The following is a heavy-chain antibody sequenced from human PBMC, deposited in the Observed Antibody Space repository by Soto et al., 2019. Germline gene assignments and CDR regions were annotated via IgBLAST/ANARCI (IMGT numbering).Heavy chain of an antibody. CDR3: ARDGSGSGSFDY. J-gene: IGHJ4*02. V-gene: IGHV1-69*08. Sequence: QVQLVQSGAEVKKPGSSVKVSCKASGGTFSSYTISWVRQAPGQGLEWMGRIIPILGIANYAQKFQGRVTITADKSTSTAYMELSSLRSEDTAVYYFARDGSGSGSFDYWGQGTLVTVSS. CDR1: GGTFSSYT. CDR2: IIPILGIA. D-gene: IGHD3-10*01.